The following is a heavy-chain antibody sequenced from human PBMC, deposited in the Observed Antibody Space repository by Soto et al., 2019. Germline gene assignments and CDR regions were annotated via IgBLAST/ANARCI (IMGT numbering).Heavy chain of an antibody. CDR2: IIPIFGTA. D-gene: IGHD6-13*01. Sequence: SVKVSCKASGGTFSSYAISWVRQAPGQGLEWMGGIIPIFGTANYAQKFQGRVTITADESTSTAYMELSSLRSEDTAVYYCARAVEVLGQSIAAAGTWYFDYWGQGTLVTVSS. CDR1: GGTFSSYA. CDR3: ARAVEVLGQSIAAAGTWYFDY. J-gene: IGHJ4*02. V-gene: IGHV1-69*13.